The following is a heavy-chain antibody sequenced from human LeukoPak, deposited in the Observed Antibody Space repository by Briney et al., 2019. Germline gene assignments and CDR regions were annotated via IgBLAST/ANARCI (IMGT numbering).Heavy chain of an antibody. D-gene: IGHD2-2*01. V-gene: IGHV3-64*01. Sequence: PGGSLRLSCAASGFTFSSYAMHWVRQAPGKGLEYVSAISSNGGSTYYANSVKGRFTISRDNSKNTLYLQMGSLRAEDMAVYYCARDILGYCSSTSCYVEGLPDYWGQGTLVTVSS. J-gene: IGHJ4*02. CDR3: ARDILGYCSSTSCYVEGLPDY. CDR2: ISSNGGST. CDR1: GFTFSSYA.